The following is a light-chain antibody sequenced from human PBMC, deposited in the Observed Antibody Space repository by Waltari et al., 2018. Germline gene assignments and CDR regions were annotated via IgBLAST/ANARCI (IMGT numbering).Light chain of an antibody. CDR3: NSYTNSNTYV. CDR2: KVS. Sequence: QSALTQPPSVSGSPGQSVTISCTATSSDIVTYNRFSWYQQSPGTAPKVILYKVSNRPSGFPDRFSGSKSGNTASLTISGLQPEDEADYYCNSYTNSNTYVFGTGTKVSVL. V-gene: IGLV2-18*02. CDR1: SSDIVTYNR. J-gene: IGLJ1*01.